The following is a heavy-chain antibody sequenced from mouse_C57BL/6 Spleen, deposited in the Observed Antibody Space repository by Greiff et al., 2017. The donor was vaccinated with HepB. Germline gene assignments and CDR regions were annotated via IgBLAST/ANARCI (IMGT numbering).Heavy chain of an antibody. J-gene: IGHJ3*01. CDR1: GYTFTSYW. CDR2: IHPNSGST. CDR3: AREYDYVFAY. Sequence: VKLQQPGAELVKPGASVKLSCKASGYTFTSYWMHWVKQRPGQGLEWIGMIHPNSGSTNYNEKFKSKATLTVDKSSSTAYMQLSSLTSEDSAVYYCAREYDYVFAYWGQGTLVTVSA. D-gene: IGHD2-4*01. V-gene: IGHV1-64*01.